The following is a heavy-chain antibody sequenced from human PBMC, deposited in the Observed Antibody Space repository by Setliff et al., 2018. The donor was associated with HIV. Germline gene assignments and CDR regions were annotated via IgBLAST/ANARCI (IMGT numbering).Heavy chain of an antibody. Sequence: SETLSLTCSVSGGSINSGRYFWNWMRQAAGKGLEWIGRIHPSGSTNYNPSLERRVSISLERSKNRFSLRLTSVSAADTAVYYCAREHYTFHGSGVPRGARFDPWGQGTLVT. J-gene: IGHJ5*02. D-gene: IGHD3-10*01. CDR1: GGSINSGRYF. CDR2: IHPSGST. V-gene: IGHV4-61*02. CDR3: AREHYTFHGSGVPRGARFDP.